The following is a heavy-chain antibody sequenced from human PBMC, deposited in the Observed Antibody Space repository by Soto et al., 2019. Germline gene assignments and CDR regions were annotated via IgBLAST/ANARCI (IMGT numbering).Heavy chain of an antibody. CDR1: GFTFDDYA. J-gene: IGHJ1*01. CDR3: VKDESINWYSGHFRH. V-gene: IGHV3-9*01. D-gene: IGHD6-13*01. CDR2: INWNSGSI. Sequence: EVQLVESGGGLVQPGRSLRLSCAASGFTFDDYAMHWVRQVPGKGLEWVSGINWNSGSIGYGDSVKGRLAISRDNAKNSLHLQMNSLSAEDTAFYYCVKDESINWYSGHFRHWGQGTLVTVSS.